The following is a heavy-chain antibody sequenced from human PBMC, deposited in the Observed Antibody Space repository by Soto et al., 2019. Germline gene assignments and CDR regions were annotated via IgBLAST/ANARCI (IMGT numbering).Heavy chain of an antibody. CDR3: ARDPCDKSGYYCEKFEP. CDR1: GFTFSTYT. CDR2: TSYDGSSE. J-gene: IGHJ5*02. V-gene: IGHV3-30-3*01. D-gene: IGHD3-22*01. Sequence: GGSLRLSCAASGFTFSTYTMHWVRQAPGKGLEWVALTSYDGSSEYYADSVKGRFTISRDNSKNTLYLQMNSLRPEDTAVYYCARDPCDKSGYYCEKFEPWGQGTLVTVSS.